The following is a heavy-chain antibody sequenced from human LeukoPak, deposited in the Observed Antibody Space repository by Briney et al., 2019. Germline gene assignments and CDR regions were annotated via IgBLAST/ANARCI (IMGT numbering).Heavy chain of an antibody. J-gene: IGHJ4*02. CDR3: ARGRDDYVWGSYRYTGVGLPYYFDY. CDR1: GFTFSSYS. Sequence: PGGSLRLSCAASGFTFSSYSMNWVRQAPGKGLEWVSYISSSSSTIYYADSVKGRFTISRDNAKNSLYLQMNSLRAEDTAVYYCARGRDDYVWGSYRYTGVGLPYYFDYWGQGTLVTVSS. D-gene: IGHD3-16*02. V-gene: IGHV3-48*04. CDR2: ISSSSSTI.